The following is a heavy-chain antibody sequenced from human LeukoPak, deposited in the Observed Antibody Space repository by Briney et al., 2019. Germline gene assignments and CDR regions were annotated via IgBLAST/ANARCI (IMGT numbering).Heavy chain of an antibody. CDR2: INPDSGGT. D-gene: IGHD5-24*01. V-gene: IGHV1-2*02. CDR3: ARLREGLYHFDS. CDR1: GYTFTGYY. Sequence: ASVKVSCKASGYTFTGYYIQWMRQAPGQGLEWMGWINPDSGGTKYAQSLQGRVTMTRDTSISTAYMELSRLGSDDTAVYYCARLREGLYHFDSWGQGTLVTVPS. J-gene: IGHJ4*02.